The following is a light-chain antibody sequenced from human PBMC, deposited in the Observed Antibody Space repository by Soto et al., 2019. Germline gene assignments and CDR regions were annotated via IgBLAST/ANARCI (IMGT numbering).Light chain of an antibody. CDR1: TSDVGAYNY. CDR3: SSYTISGTRL. CDR2: EVS. V-gene: IGLV2-14*01. Sequence: QSALTQPASVSGSPGQSITISCAGTTSDVGAYNYVSWYQQHPGKAPRLIIYEVSNRPSGVSDRFSGSKSGNTASLTISGRQAEDEADYYCSSYTISGTRLFGGGTKLTFL. J-gene: IGLJ3*02.